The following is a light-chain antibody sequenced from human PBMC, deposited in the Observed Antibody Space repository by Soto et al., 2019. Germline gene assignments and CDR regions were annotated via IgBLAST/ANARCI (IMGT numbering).Light chain of an antibody. Sequence: DVVMTPTHISLSVAPGQPASISCKSSQSLLHITGETFLFWYLQKPGQSPQLLIYEVSTRVSGVPDRFSGSGSGTDFTLEISRVETDDVGIYYCMQSTLLPPTFGHGRRLAIK. CDR1: QSLLHITGETF. CDR2: EVS. CDR3: MQSTLLPPT. V-gene: IGKV2D-29*02. J-gene: IGKJ5*01.